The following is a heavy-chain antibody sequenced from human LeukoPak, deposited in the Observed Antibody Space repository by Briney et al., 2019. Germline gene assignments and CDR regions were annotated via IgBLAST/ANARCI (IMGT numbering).Heavy chain of an antibody. V-gene: IGHV1-2*02. Sequence: ASVKVSCKASGYTFTGYYMHWVRQVPGQGLEWMGWINPNSGGTNYAQKFQGRVTMTRDTSISTAYMELSRLRSDDTAVYYCARDRSYYDILTGYAFDIWGQGTMVTVSS. D-gene: IGHD3-9*01. CDR1: GYTFTGYY. CDR2: INPNSGGT. J-gene: IGHJ3*02. CDR3: ARDRSYYDILTGYAFDI.